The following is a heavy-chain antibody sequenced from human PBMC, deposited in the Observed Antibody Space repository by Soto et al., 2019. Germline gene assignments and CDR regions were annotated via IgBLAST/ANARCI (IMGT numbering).Heavy chain of an antibody. CDR3: ASHYDSSGYYCRGLDY. J-gene: IGHJ4*02. D-gene: IGHD3-22*01. V-gene: IGHV1-69*12. CDR1: GGTFSSYA. CDR2: IIPIFGTA. Sequence: QVQLVQSGAEVKKPGSSVKVSCKASGGTFSSYAISWVRQAPGQGLEWMGGIIPIFGTADYAQKFQGRATITADESTRTGNMVLSSLRSAATAVYHSASHYDSSGYYCRGLDYWGQGTLVTVSS.